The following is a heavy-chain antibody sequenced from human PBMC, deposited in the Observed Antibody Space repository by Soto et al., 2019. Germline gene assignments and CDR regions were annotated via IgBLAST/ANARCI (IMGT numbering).Heavy chain of an antibody. J-gene: IGHJ4*02. CDR3: ARDQYGSGSY. V-gene: IGHV3-30-3*01. CDR1: GFTFRSYA. D-gene: IGHD3-10*01. CDR2: ISYDGSNK. Sequence: QVQLVESGGGVVQPGRSLRLSCAASGFTFRSYAMHCVRQAPGKGLEWVAVISYDGSNKYYADSVKGRFTISRDNSKNTLYLQMNSLRAEDTAVYYCARDQYGSGSYWGQGTLVTVSS.